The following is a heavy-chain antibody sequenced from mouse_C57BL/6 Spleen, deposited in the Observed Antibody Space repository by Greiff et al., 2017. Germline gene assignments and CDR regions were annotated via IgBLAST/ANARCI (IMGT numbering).Heavy chain of an antibody. CDR1: GFTFSNYW. Sequence: EVQLVESGGGLVQPGGSMKLSCVASGFTFSNYWMNWVRQSPEKGLEWVAQIRLKSDNYATHYAESVKGRFTISRDDSKSSVYLQMNNLRAEDTGIYYCTGGYYYGSRGYWYFDVWGTGTTVTVSS. D-gene: IGHD1-1*01. CDR2: IRLKSDNYAT. CDR3: TGGYYYGSRGYWYFDV. J-gene: IGHJ1*03. V-gene: IGHV6-3*01.